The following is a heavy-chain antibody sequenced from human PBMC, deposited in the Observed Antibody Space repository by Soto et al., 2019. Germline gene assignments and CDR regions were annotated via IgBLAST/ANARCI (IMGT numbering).Heavy chain of an antibody. CDR2: INTGNGNT. CDR1: GYTFTNSA. V-gene: IGHV1-3*04. D-gene: IGHD6-19*01. J-gene: IGHJ4*02. CDR3: ANGGSSGWFMDY. Sequence: QVQLVQSGAEAKKPGASVKVSCKASGYTFTNSAMHWVRQAPGQRLEWMGWINTGNGNTKYLQKFQGRVSFIRGTLATIDYIELSGLPSEAKAVYYCANGGSSGWFMDYWCQGTLVRVSS.